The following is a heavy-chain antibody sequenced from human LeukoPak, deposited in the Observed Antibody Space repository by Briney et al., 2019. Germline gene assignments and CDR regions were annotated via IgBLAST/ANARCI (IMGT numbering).Heavy chain of an antibody. CDR2: IYYSGST. D-gene: IGHD6-19*01. J-gene: IGHJ4*02. V-gene: IGHV4-59*01. CDR3: TASYISGFPEIDY. CDR1: GGSISSYY. Sequence: SETLSLTCTVSGGSISSYYWSWIRQPPGKGLEWIGYIYYSGSTNYNPSLKSRVTMSVDTSKNQFSLKLSSVTAADTAFYYCTASYISGFPEIDYWGQGTLVTVSS.